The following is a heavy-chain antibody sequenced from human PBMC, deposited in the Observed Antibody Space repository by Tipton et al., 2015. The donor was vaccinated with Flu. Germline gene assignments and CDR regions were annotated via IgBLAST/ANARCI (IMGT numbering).Heavy chain of an antibody. CDR2: IYYSGST. D-gene: IGHD6-13*01. CDR3: ARVSSRSSWSPDWYFDV. V-gene: IGHV4-59*01. Sequence: TLSLTCTVSGGSISSYYWSWIRQPPGKGLEWIGYIYYSGSTNYNPSLKSRVTISVDTSKNQFSLKLSSVTAADTAVYYCARVSSRSSWSPDWYFDVWGRGTLVTVSS. J-gene: IGHJ2*01. CDR1: GGSISSYY.